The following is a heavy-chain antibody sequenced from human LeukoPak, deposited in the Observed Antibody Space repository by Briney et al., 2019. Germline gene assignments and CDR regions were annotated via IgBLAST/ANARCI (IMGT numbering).Heavy chain of an antibody. CDR2: IYHTGTT. CDR3: AAWGVDYGGNFDYSDY. Sequence: SETLSLTCTVSRGSIMTTHWWSWVRQPPGKGLEWIGEIYHTGTTNYSPSLKSRLTISIDRSSNQFSLRLTSVTAADTATYYCAAWGVDYGGNFDYSDYWGQGTLVTVSS. D-gene: IGHD4-23*01. CDR1: RGSIMTTHW. V-gene: IGHV4-4*02. J-gene: IGHJ4*02.